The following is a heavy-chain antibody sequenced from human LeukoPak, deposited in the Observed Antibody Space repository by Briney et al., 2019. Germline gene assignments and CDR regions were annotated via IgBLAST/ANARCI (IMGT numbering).Heavy chain of an antibody. V-gene: IGHV4-30-4*08. CDR2: IYYSGST. CDR1: GVSMRGAY. J-gene: IGHJ4*02. Sequence: TLSLTCTVSGVSMRGAYWSWIRQPPGKGLEWIGYIYYSGSTYYNPSLKSRVTISVDTSKNQFSLKLSSVTAADTAVYYCARGHDYGDYGSPHSLDYWGQGTLVTVSS. D-gene: IGHD4-17*01. CDR3: ARGHDYGDYGSPHSLDY.